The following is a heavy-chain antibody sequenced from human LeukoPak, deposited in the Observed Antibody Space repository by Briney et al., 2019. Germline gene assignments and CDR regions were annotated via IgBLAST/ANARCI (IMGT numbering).Heavy chain of an antibody. CDR2: IYTSGRT. V-gene: IGHV4-4*07. Sequence: SETLSLTCTVSGGSISSYYWSWIRQPAGKGLEWIGRIYTSGRTNYNPSLKSRVTMSVDTSKNQFSLKLSSVTAADTAVYYCAGSRDYYDSSGINWFDPWGQGTLVTVSS. CDR3: AGSRDYYDSSGINWFDP. D-gene: IGHD3-22*01. J-gene: IGHJ5*02. CDR1: GGSISSYY.